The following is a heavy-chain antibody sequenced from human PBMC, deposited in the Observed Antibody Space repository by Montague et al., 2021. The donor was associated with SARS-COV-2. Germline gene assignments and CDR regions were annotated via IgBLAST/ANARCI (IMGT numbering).Heavy chain of an antibody. J-gene: IGHJ3*02. CDR1: GFTFSSYA. CDR3: ARGGGSGSYYGAFDI. V-gene: IGHV3-30*04. Sequence: SLRLSCAASGFTFSSYAMHWVRQAPGKGLEWVAVISYDGSNKYYADSVKGRFTISRDNSKNTLYLQMNSLRAEDTAMYYCARGGGSGSYYGAFDIWGQGTMVTVSS. CDR2: ISYDGSNK. D-gene: IGHD3-10*01.